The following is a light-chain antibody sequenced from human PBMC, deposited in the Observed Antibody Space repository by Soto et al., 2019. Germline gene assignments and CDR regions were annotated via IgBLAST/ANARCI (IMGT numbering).Light chain of an antibody. V-gene: IGKV3-20*01. J-gene: IGKJ1*01. CDR1: QSVRRNY. CDR2: GAS. CDR3: QQYGSSPL. Sequence: ESVLTQSPGTLSLSPGERATLSCRASQSVRRNYFAWYQQKPGQAPRLLIYGASSRATGIPDRFSGSGSGTDFTLTISRLEPEDFAVYYCQQYGSSPLFGQGTKVEIK.